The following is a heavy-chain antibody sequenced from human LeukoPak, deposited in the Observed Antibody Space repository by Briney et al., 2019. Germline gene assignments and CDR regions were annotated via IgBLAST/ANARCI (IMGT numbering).Heavy chain of an antibody. Sequence: PSETLSLTCTVSGGSISRYYWSWIRQPPGKGLEWIGYIYYSGSTNYNPSLKSRVTISVDTSKNQFSLKLSSVTAADTAVYYCARDMYSSSWPDAFDIWGQGTMVTVSS. D-gene: IGHD6-13*01. CDR2: IYYSGST. V-gene: IGHV4-59*01. CDR3: ARDMYSSSWPDAFDI. J-gene: IGHJ3*02. CDR1: GGSISRYY.